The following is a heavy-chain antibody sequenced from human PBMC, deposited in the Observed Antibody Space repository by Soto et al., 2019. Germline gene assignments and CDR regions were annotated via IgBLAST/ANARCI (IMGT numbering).Heavy chain of an antibody. V-gene: IGHV3-23*01. D-gene: IGHD3-22*01. CDR3: ASGPHDYYDSSGYRSHDY. CDR1: GFTFSSYA. CDR2: ISGSGGST. Sequence: PGGSLRLSWTASGFTFSSYAMSWVRQAPGKGLEWVSAISGSGGSTYYADSVKGRFTISRDNSKNTLYLQMNSLRAEDTAVYYCASGPHDYYDSSGYRSHDYWGQGTLVTVSS. J-gene: IGHJ4*02.